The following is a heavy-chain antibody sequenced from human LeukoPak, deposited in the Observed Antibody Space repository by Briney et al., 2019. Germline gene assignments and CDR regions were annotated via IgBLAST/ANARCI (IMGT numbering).Heavy chain of an antibody. CDR3: ALFGESTDYYFDY. J-gene: IGHJ4*02. D-gene: IGHD3-10*02. CDR1: GFTFDDYA. V-gene: IGHV3-43*02. Sequence: GGSLRLSCAASGFTFDDYAMHWVRQAPGKGLEWVSLISGDGGNTHYADSVKGRFTISRDNSKNSLYLQMNSLRTEDTALYYCALFGESTDYYFDYWGQGPLITVSS. CDR2: ISGDGGNT.